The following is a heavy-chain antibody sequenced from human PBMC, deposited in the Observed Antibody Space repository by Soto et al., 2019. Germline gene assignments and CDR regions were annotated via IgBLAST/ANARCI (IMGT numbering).Heavy chain of an antibody. J-gene: IGHJ2*01. D-gene: IGHD4-17*01. CDR1: GFTFTNYD. CDR3: VRDGGPLGDANWHFDP. CDR2: MNANTGDT. Sequence: QVQLVQSGAEVKKPGASVKVSCKASGFTFTNYDFNWVRQAAGQGLEWMGWMNANTGDTGYAQKFQGRVTMTRDTSISTAYLELSSLRSDDTAVYYCVRDGGPLGDANWHFDPWCRGTLVTVSS. V-gene: IGHV1-8*01.